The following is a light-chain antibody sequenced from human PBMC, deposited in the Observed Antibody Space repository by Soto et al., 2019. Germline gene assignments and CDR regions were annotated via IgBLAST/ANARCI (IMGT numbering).Light chain of an antibody. CDR2: SNN. Sequence: QSVLTQPPSTSGTPGQRVTISCSGSFSNIGSNTVNWYQQLPGTAPKLLIYSNNQRPSGVPDRISGTKSGTSASLAISGLQSEDEADYYFAAWDDSLNGVVFGGGTKFTVL. CDR3: AAWDDSLNGVV. V-gene: IGLV1-44*01. CDR1: FSNIGSNT. J-gene: IGLJ2*01.